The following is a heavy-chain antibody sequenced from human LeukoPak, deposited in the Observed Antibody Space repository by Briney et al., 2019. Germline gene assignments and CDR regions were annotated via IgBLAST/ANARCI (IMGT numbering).Heavy chain of an antibody. J-gene: IGHJ3*01. CDR3: ARAYN. Sequence: GGSLRLSCAASGFTFSSDVMSGVRQAPGKGLEWVSGIGSAGRPTSYADSVTGRFTISRDNAENSVYLQMNTLRAEDTAVYYCARAYNWGQGTMVTVSP. CDR2: IGSAGRPT. CDR1: GFTFSSDV. D-gene: IGHD1-14*01. V-gene: IGHV3-23*01.